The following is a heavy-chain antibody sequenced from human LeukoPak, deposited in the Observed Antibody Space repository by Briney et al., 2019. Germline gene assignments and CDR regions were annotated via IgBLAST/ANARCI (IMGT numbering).Heavy chain of an antibody. D-gene: IGHD6-13*01. J-gene: IGHJ4*02. CDR1: GFTFSSYA. V-gene: IGHV3-23*01. CDR2: ISGSGGST. Sequence: GGSLRLSCAASGFTFSSYAMSWVRQAPGKGLEWVSAISGSGGSTYYADSVKGRFTISRDNSKSTLYLQMNSLRAEDTAVYYCAKGPSGSWSPYEYWGPGTLVTVSS. CDR3: AKGPSGSWSPYEY.